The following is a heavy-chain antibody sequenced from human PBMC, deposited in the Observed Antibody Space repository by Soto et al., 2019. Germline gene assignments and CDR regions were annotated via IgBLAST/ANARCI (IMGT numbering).Heavy chain of an antibody. V-gene: IGHV1-3*01. CDR1: GYTFTSYA. J-gene: IGHJ4*02. CDR3: ARADCSGGSCYMSTGYFDY. CDR2: INAGNGNT. Sequence: QVQLVQSGAEVKKPGASVKVSCKASGYTFTSYAMHWVRQAPGQRLEWMGWINAGNGNTKYSQKCQGRVTITRDASASTAYMELSILRSEDTAVYYCARADCSGGSCYMSTGYFDYWGQGTLVTVSS. D-gene: IGHD2-15*01.